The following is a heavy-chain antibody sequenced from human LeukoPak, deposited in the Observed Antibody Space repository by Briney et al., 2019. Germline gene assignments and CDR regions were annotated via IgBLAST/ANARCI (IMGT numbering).Heavy chain of an antibody. CDR1: GGSISSGSYY. V-gene: IGHV4-61*02. Sequence: PSETLSLTCTVSGGSISSGSYYWSWIRQPAGKGLEWIGRIYTSGGTNYNPSLKSRVTISVDTSKNQFSLKLSSVTAADTAVYYCARGPGKGYFDYWGQGTLVTVSS. CDR3: ARGPGKGYFDY. D-gene: IGHD4-23*01. CDR2: IYTSGGT. J-gene: IGHJ4*02.